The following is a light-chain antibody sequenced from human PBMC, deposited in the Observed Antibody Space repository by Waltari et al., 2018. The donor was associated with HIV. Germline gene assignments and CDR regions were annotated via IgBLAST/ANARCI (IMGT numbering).Light chain of an antibody. J-gene: IGKJ5*01. V-gene: IGKV3-20*01. CDR1: ETMSSRL. Sequence: VLTQSPGTIYLSPGERVTPSCSANETMSSRLLAWYQQKPGQAPMLLIYGAKNRAPDIPDRFSGSGSGTDFTLTITGLDTEDFAVYYWQRFERSCTFGQGTRLEMK. CDR2: GAK. CDR3: QRFERSCT.